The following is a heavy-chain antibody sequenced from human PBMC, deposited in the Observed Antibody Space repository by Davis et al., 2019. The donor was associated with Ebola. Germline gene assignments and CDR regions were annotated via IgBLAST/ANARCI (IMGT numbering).Heavy chain of an antibody. J-gene: IGHJ6*02. CDR2: VSSSGGTT. D-gene: IGHD6-19*01. Sequence: GESLKISCAASGFTFTNYAMYWVRQAPGKGPEYVSAVSSSGGTTYYANSVKGRFTISRDNPKNTLYLQMGSLRLEDTAVYYCTRDSSGWNHGMDVWGQGTTVTVSS. CDR3: TRDSSGWNHGMDV. V-gene: IGHV3-64*01. CDR1: GFTFTNYA.